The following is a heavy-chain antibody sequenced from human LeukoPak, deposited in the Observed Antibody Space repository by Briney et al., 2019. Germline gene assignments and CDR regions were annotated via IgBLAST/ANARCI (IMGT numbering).Heavy chain of an antibody. CDR1: GGSISSYY. D-gene: IGHD3-9*01. Sequence: WETLSLTCTVSGGSISSYYWSWIRQPAGKGLEWIGRIYTSGSTNYNPSLKSRVTMSVDTSKNQFSLKLSSVTAADTAVYYCALIGYYRAFDIWGQGTMVTVSS. J-gene: IGHJ3*02. V-gene: IGHV4-4*07. CDR3: ALIGYYRAFDI. CDR2: IYTSGST.